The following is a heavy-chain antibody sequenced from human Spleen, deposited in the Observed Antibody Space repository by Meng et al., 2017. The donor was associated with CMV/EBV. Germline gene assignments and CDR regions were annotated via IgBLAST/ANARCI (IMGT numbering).Heavy chain of an antibody. V-gene: IGHV3-23*01. D-gene: IGHD3-16*01. J-gene: IGHJ4*02. CDR1: GFTFSSYA. CDR3: ARAYMGFDY. CDR2: ISGSGDST. Sequence: GESLKISCAASGFTFSSYAMSWVRQAPGKGLEWVSGISGSGDSTYYADSVKGRFTISRDNSKNTLYLQMNSLRAEDTAVYYCARAYMGFDYWGQGTLVTVSS.